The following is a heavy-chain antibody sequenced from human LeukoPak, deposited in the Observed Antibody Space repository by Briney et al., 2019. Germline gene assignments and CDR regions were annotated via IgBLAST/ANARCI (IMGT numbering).Heavy chain of an antibody. CDR1: GLIFGDYA. Sequence: TGGSLRLSCTASGLIFGDYAMTWVRQAPGKGLEWIGFIRSKAYGGTAEYAASVKGTFSISRDDSKSIAYLQLNSLRTEDTAVYYCTVQVVPSDNWFDPWGQGTLVTVSS. CDR3: TVQVVPSDNWFDP. J-gene: IGHJ5*02. V-gene: IGHV3-49*04. CDR2: IRSKAYGGTA. D-gene: IGHD2-8*02.